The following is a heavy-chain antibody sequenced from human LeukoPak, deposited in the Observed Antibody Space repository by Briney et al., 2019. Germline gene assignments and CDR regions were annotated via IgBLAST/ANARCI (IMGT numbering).Heavy chain of an antibody. D-gene: IGHD6-13*01. V-gene: IGHV4-59*05. J-gene: IGHJ6*03. Sequence: SETLSLTCTVSGDSIRSYDWSWIRQSPGKGLEWIGSIYYSGSTYYNPSLKSRVTISIDTSKNQFSLKLSSVTAADTAVYYCAMTRGSWSYYYYMDVWGKGTTVTISS. CDR2: IYYSGST. CDR1: GDSIRSYD. CDR3: AMTRGSWSYYYYMDV.